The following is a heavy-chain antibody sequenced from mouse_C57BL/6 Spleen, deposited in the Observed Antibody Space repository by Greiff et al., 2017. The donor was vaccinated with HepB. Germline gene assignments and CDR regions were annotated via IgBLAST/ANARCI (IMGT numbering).Heavy chain of an antibody. CDR3: ARNHYDYDGYAMDY. CDR2: IDPSDSET. CDR1: GYTFTSYW. V-gene: IGHV1-52*01. D-gene: IGHD2-4*01. J-gene: IGHJ4*01. Sequence: QVQLKQPGAELVRPGSSVKLSCKASGYTFTSYWMHWVKQRPIQGLEWIGNIDPSDSETHYNQKFKDKATLTVDKSYSTAYMQLSSLTSEDSAVYYCARNHYDYDGYAMDYWGQGTSVTVSS.